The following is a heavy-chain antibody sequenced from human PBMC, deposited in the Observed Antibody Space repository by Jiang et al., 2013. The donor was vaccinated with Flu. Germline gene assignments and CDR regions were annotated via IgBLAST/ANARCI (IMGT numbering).Heavy chain of an antibody. CDR3: ARVRDGTQPDFDY. V-gene: IGHV1-2*02. CDR2: INPNNGAT. CDR1: GYTFTGYY. D-gene: IGHD5-24*01. Sequence: VQLVESGAEVKKPGASVKVSCKASGYTFTGYYMHWVRLAPGQGLDWMGWINPNNGATNYAQKFEGRVTMTRDTSISTAYLELSGLNSDDTAVYYCARVRDGTQPDFDYWGQGTLVTVSS. J-gene: IGHJ4*02.